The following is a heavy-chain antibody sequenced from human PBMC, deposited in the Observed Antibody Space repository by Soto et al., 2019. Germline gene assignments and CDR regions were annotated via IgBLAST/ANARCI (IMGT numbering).Heavy chain of an antibody. CDR3: TTYGSGTSYTYYFDY. V-gene: IGHV3-15*01. CDR1: GFTFSNAW. J-gene: IGHJ4*02. Sequence: GGSLRLSCAASGFTFSNAWMSWVRQAPGKGLEWVGRIKSKTDGGTADYAAPVKGRFTISRDDSKNTLYLQMNSLRTEDTAVYYCTTYGSGTSYTYYFDYWGQGTLVTVS. D-gene: IGHD3-10*01. CDR2: IKSKTDGGTA.